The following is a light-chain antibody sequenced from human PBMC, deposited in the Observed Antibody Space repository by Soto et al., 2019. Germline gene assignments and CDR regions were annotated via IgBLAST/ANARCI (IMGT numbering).Light chain of an antibody. CDR3: CSYAGSSTWV. CDR1: SSDVGSYNL. J-gene: IGLJ3*02. V-gene: IGLV2-23*01. CDR2: EGS. Sequence: QSVLIQPASVSGSPGQSITISCTGTSSDVGSYNLVSWYQQHPGKAPKLMIYEGSKRPSGVSNRFSGSKSGNTASLTISGLQAEDEADYYCCSYAGSSTWVFGGGTKLTVL.